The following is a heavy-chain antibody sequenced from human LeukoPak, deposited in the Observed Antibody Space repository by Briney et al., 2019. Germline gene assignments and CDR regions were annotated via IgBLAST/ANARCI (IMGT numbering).Heavy chain of an antibody. J-gene: IGHJ3*02. CDR1: GGSVSSGSYY. CDR3: ASSDDDYGDSHAFDI. Sequence: SETLSLTCTVSGGSVSSGSYYWSWIRQPPGKGLEWIGSIYYSGSTYYNPSLKSRVTISVDTSKNQFSLKLSSVTAADTAVYYCASSDDDYGDSHAFDIWGQGTMVTVSS. V-gene: IGHV4-39*01. D-gene: IGHD4-17*01. CDR2: IYYSGST.